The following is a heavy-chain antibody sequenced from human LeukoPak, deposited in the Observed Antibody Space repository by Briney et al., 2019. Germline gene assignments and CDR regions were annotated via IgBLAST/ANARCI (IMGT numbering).Heavy chain of an antibody. V-gene: IGHV4-59*01. CDR1: GGSISSYY. CDR2: IYYSGST. CDR3: ARLIAVAEQVARYFDY. Sequence: PSETLCLTCTVSGGSISSYYWSWIRQPPGKGLEWIGYIYYSGSTNYNPSLKSRVTISVDTSKNQFSLKLSSVTAADTAVYYCARLIAVAEQVARYFDYWGQGTLVTVSS. D-gene: IGHD6-19*01. J-gene: IGHJ4*02.